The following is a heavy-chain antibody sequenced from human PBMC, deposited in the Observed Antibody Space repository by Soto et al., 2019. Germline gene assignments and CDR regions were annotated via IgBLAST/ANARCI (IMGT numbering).Heavy chain of an antibody. CDR3: AREATDYDILTGYSFDY. CDR1: GGTFSSYA. CDR2: IIPIFGTA. J-gene: IGHJ4*02. V-gene: IGHV1-69*01. D-gene: IGHD3-9*01. Sequence: QVQLVQSGAEVKKPGSSVKVSCKASGGTFSSYAISWVRQAPGQGLEWMGGIIPIFGTANYAQKFQGRVTITADESTSTADLELSSPRSEDTAVYYCAREATDYDILTGYSFDYWGQGTLVTVSS.